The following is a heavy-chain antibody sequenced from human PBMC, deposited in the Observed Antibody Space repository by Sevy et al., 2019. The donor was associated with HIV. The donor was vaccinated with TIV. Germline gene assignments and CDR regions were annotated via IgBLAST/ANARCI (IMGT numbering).Heavy chain of an antibody. CDR3: TRDAMKGDV. CDR1: GFTFSDYY. CDR2: ISTSSSVI. J-gene: IGHJ6*04. Sequence: GESLKISCAASGFTFSDYYMSWIRQAPGKGLEWVSYISTSSSVIKYADSVKGRFTISRDNAKNSLYLQMNSLRAEDTAVYYCTRDAMKGDVWGKGTTVTVSS. V-gene: IGHV3-11*01.